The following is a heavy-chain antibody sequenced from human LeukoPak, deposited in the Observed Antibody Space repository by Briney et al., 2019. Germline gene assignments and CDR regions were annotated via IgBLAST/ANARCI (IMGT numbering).Heavy chain of an antibody. CDR3: ARKFLGSRGYYFDY. CDR1: GYTFTSYD. CDR2: MNPSSGNT. V-gene: IGHV1-8*01. J-gene: IGHJ4*02. D-gene: IGHD3-10*01. Sequence: ASVKVSCKASGYTFTSYDINWVRQATGQGLEWMGWMNPSSGNTAYAQKFHGRVTMTRDTSITTAYIELSSLRSEDTAVYYCARKFLGSRGYYFDYWGQGTLVTVSS.